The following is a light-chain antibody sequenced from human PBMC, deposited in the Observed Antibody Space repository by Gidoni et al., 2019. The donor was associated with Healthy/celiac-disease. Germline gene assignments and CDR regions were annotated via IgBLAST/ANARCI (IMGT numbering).Light chain of an antibody. CDR2: GAS. CDR1: QSVSSN. J-gene: IGKJ3*01. Sequence: EIVMTQSPATLSVSPGERATLSCSASQSVSSNLAWYQQKPGQAPRLLIYGASTRATGIPARVSGSGSGTEFTLTISSLQSEDFAVYYCQQYNNWLFGPGTKVDIK. V-gene: IGKV3-15*01. CDR3: QQYNNWL.